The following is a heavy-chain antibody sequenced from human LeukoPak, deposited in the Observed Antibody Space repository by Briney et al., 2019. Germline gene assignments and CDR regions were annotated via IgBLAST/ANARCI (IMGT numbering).Heavy chain of an antibody. V-gene: IGHV4-31*03. CDR1: GGSIRSGGYY. Sequence: PSETLSLTCTVSGGSIRSGGYYWSWLRQRPGEGLEWIGYVYYSGSTYYNPSLKSRVTISVDTSNSQFSLNLTSVTAADTAVYYCARNGGSYTFDIWGQGTMVTVSS. CDR3: ARNGGSYTFDI. J-gene: IGHJ3*02. D-gene: IGHD1-26*01. CDR2: VYYSGST.